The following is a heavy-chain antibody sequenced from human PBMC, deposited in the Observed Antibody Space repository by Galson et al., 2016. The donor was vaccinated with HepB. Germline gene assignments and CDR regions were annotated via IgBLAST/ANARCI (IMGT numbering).Heavy chain of an antibody. J-gene: IGHJ3*02. CDR1: SITGRGSH. Sequence: SLRLSSAGSSITGRGSHMNRVRQAPGKGLVWVSSINTDGSSTSYADSVKGRFTISRDNAKNTLYLQMNTLRAEDTAVYYCARGTFCSGDSCYSPAFDMWGQGTMVTVSS. D-gene: IGHD2-15*01. CDR2: INTDGSST. V-gene: IGHV3-74*01. CDR3: ARGTFCSGDSCYSPAFDM.